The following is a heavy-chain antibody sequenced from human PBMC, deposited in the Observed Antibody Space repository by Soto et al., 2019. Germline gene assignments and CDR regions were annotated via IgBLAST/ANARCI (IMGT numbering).Heavy chain of an antibody. J-gene: IGHJ3*02. CDR1: GGTFSSYA. V-gene: IGHV1-69*01. D-gene: IGHD3-10*01. CDR2: IIPIFGTA. CDR3: ARVSYYYGSGTGGAFDI. Sequence: QVQLVQSGAEVKKPGSSVKVSCKASGGTFSSYAISWVRQAPGQGLEWMGGIIPIFGTANYAQKFQGRVTITADESTSTAYRELSSLRSEDTAVYYCARVSYYYGSGTGGAFDIWGQGTMVTVSS.